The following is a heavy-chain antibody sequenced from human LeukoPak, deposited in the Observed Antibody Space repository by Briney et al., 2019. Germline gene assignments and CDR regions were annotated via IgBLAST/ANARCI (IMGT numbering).Heavy chain of an antibody. CDR2: IYSGGST. D-gene: IGHD3-10*01. CDR1: GFTFSSNY. CDR3: ARGGNRYYYYDMDV. J-gene: IGHJ6*02. Sequence: PGGSLRLSCAASGFTFSSNYMSWVRQAPGKGLEWVSVIYSGGSTYYADSVKGRFTISRDNSKNTLYLQMNSLRAEDTAVYYCARGGNRYYYYDMDVWGQGTTVTVSS. V-gene: IGHV3-53*01.